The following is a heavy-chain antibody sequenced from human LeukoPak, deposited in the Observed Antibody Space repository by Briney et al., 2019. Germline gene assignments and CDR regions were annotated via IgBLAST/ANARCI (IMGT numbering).Heavy chain of an antibody. CDR3: ARERTTAEFDS. V-gene: IGHV3-30*04. CDR2: ISYDGSNE. J-gene: IGHJ4*02. Sequence: PGGSLRLSCAASGFTFRTYAMHWVRQAPGKGLDWVAVISYDGSNEYYADSVKGRFTISRDNSKNTLYLQMSSLRGEDTAVYYCARERTTAEFDSWGQGTLVTVSS. D-gene: IGHD4-17*01. CDR1: GFTFRTYA.